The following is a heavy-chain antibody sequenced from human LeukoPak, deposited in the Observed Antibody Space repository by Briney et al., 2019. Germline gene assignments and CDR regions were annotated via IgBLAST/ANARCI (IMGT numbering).Heavy chain of an antibody. CDR1: GGTFSSYA. D-gene: IGHD2-21*01. V-gene: IGHV1-69*05. CDR3: ARFSRSAISRDY. CDR2: IIPIFGTA. Sequence: ASVKVSCKGSGGTFSSYAISWVRQAPGQGLEWMGGIIPIFGTANYAQKFQGRVTITTDEPTSTAYMELSSLRSEDTAVYYCARFSRSAISRDYWGQGTLVTVSS. J-gene: IGHJ4*02.